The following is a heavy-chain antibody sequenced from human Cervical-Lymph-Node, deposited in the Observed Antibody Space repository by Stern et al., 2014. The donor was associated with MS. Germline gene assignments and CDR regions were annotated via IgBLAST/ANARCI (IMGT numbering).Heavy chain of an antibody. V-gene: IGHV1-69*01. CDR2: IIPIFGTA. Sequence: VQLVESGAEVKKPGSSVKVSCKASGGTFTSYAIRWVRQAPGQGLEWLGGIIPIFGTANYAQKFQGRVTITADESTSTAYMELSSLRSEDTAVYYCAREPSSSGYYYYFDYWGQGTLVTVSS. D-gene: IGHD3-22*01. CDR3: AREPSSSGYYYYFDY. J-gene: IGHJ4*02. CDR1: GGTFTSYA.